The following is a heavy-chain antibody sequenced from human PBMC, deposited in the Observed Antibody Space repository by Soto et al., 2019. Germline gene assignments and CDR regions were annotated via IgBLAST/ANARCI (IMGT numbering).Heavy chain of an antibody. Sequence: GGSLRLSCAASGFTFSSYGMHWVRQAPGKGLEWVAVIWYDGSNKYYADSVKGRFTISRDNSKNTLYLQMNSLRAEDTAVYYCAKEYDHPQCMDVWGQGTTVTVSS. CDR1: GFTFSSYG. J-gene: IGHJ6*02. CDR3: AKEYDHPQCMDV. V-gene: IGHV3-33*06. CDR2: IWYDGSNK. D-gene: IGHD3-16*01.